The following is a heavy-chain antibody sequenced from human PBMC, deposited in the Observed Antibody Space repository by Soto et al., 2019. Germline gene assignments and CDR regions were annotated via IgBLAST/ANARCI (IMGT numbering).Heavy chain of an antibody. CDR3: ARLTGTTGRYNWFDP. CDR1: GYSFTSYW. D-gene: IGHD1-7*01. V-gene: IGHV5-10-1*01. Sequence: PVESLKISCKGSGYSFTSYWISWVRQMPGKGLEWMGRIDPSDSYTNYSPSFQGHVTISADKSISTAYLQWSSLKASDTAMYYCARLTGTTGRYNWFDPWGQGSLVTVSS. J-gene: IGHJ5*02. CDR2: IDPSDSYT.